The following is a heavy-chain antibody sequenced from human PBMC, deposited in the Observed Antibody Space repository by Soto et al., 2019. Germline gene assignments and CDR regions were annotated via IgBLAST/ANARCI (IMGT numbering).Heavy chain of an antibody. CDR3: ARDWIDSSGYISYCYGMDV. V-gene: IGHV3-33*01. CDR1: GFTFSSYG. J-gene: IGHJ6*02. CDR2: IWYDGSNK. Sequence: QVQLVESGGGVVQPGRSLRLSCAASGFTFSSYGMHWVRQAPGKGLEWVAVIWYDGSNKYYADSVKGRFTISRDNSKNTLYLQMNSLRAEDTAVYYCARDWIDSSGYISYCYGMDVWGQGTTVTVSS. D-gene: IGHD3-22*01.